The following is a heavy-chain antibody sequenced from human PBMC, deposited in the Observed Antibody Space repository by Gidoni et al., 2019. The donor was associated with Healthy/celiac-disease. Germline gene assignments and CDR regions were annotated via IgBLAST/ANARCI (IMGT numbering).Heavy chain of an antibody. CDR1: GFTFSSYS. V-gene: IGHV3-21*01. CDR3: ARDEGASLVFRGVIMLDY. CDR2: ISSSSSYI. D-gene: IGHD3-10*01. Sequence: EVQLVESVGGLVKPGGSLRLSCAASGFTFSSYSLNWVRQAPGKGLEWVSSISSSSSYIYYADSVKGRFTISRDNAKNSLYLQMNSLRAEDTAVYYCARDEGASLVFRGVIMLDYWGQGTLVTVSS. J-gene: IGHJ4*02.